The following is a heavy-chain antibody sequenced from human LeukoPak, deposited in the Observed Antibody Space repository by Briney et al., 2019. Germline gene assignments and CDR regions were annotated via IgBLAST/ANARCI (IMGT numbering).Heavy chain of an antibody. Sequence: GGSLRLSCAASGFTFSSYDMHWVRQAPGKGLEWVTVISYDGGNKYYGDSVKGRFTISRDNSKNTLYLKMDSLRAEDTAVYYCAKEGSNGDFDYWGQGTLVTVSS. D-gene: IGHD1-26*01. J-gene: IGHJ4*02. CDR3: AKEGSNGDFDY. CDR2: ISYDGGNK. V-gene: IGHV3-30*18. CDR1: GFTFSSYD.